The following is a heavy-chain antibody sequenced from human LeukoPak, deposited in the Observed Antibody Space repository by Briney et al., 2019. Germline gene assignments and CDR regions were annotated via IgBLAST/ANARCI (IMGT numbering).Heavy chain of an antibody. D-gene: IGHD1-1*01. V-gene: IGHV1-2*02. Sequence: ASVKVSCKASGYTFTGYYMHWVRQAPGQGLEWMGWINPNSGGTNYAQKFQGRVTMTRDTSISTAYMELSRLRSDDTAVYYCATLNSRLENSGGYWGQGTLATVSS. CDR1: GYTFTGYY. CDR2: INPNSGGT. J-gene: IGHJ4*02. CDR3: ATLNSRLENSGGY.